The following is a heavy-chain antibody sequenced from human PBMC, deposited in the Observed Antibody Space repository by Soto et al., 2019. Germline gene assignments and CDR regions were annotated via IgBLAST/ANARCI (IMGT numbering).Heavy chain of an antibody. CDR1: GYTYTSYV. D-gene: IGHD3-9*01. CDR3: ARGYDILAGYPKAEYFQH. V-gene: IGHV1-18*01. Sequence: VKLSRQASGYTYTSYVISWLRQAPGQGLEWMGWISAYNGNTNYAQKLQGRVTMTTDTSTSTAYMELRSLRSDDTAVYYCARGYDILAGYPKAEYFQHWGQGTLVTVS. J-gene: IGHJ1*01. CDR2: ISAYNGNT.